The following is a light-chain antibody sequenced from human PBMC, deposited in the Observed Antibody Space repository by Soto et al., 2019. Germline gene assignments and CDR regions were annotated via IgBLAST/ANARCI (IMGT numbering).Light chain of an antibody. V-gene: IGKV3-20*01. CDR3: QQYGSSSYT. Sequence: EIVLTQSPGTLSLSPGERATLSCRASQSVNSRYLAWYQQKPGQAPRLLIYGASSRATAIPDRFSGSGSGTDFTLTISRLEPEDFAVYYCQQYGSSSYTFGQGTKLEIK. CDR1: QSVNSRY. J-gene: IGKJ2*01. CDR2: GAS.